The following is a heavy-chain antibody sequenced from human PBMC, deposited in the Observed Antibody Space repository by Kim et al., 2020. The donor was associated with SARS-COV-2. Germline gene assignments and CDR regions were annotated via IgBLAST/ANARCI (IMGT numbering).Heavy chain of an antibody. CDR1: GFTFSSYG. J-gene: IGHJ6*02. CDR3: ARDRSLYGSGSQYYYYYYGMDV. Sequence: GGSLRLSCAASGFTFSSYGMHWVRQAPGKGLEWVAVISYDGSNKYYADSVKGRFTISRDNSKNTLYLQMNSLRAEDTAVYYCARDRSLYGSGSQYYYYYYGMDVGGQGTTVTVPS. D-gene: IGHD3-10*01. CDR2: ISYDGSNK. V-gene: IGHV3-30*03.